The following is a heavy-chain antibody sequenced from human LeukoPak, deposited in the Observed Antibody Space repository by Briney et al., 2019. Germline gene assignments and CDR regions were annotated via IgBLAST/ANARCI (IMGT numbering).Heavy chain of an antibody. CDR2: ISYSGST. CDR1: GGSINSHY. Sequence: SGTLSLTCSVSGGSINSHYWSWIRQPPGKGLEWIGYISYSGSTDYNPSLKSRVTMSIDTSNNQFSLRLTPVTAADTAVYYCAREESMVRGVSWFDPWGQGTLVTVSP. V-gene: IGHV4-59*11. D-gene: IGHD3-10*01. CDR3: AREESMVRGVSWFDP. J-gene: IGHJ5*02.